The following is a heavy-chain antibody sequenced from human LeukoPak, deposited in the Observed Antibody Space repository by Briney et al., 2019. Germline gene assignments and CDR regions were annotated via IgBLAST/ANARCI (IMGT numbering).Heavy chain of an antibody. CDR3: ARGVVVVVAAYYFDY. CDR2: INPNSGGT. J-gene: IGHJ4*02. D-gene: IGHD2-15*01. CDR1: GYTFTSYG. V-gene: IGHV1-2*02. Sequence: ASVKVSCKASGYTFTSYGISWVRQAPGQGLEWMGWINPNSGGTNYAQKFQGRVTMTRDTSISTAYMELSRLRSDDTAVYYCARGVVVVVAAYYFDYWGQGTLVTVSS.